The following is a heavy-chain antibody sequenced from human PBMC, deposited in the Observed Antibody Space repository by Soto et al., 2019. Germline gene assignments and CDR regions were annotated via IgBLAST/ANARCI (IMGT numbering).Heavy chain of an antibody. V-gene: IGHV1-46*03. Sequence: GASVKVSCKASGYTFTSYYMHWVRQAPGQGLEWMGIINPSGGSTSYAQKFQGRVTMTRDTSTSTVYMELSSLRSEDTAVYYCARGGGVVVPAAKPLYYFDYWGQGTLVTVSS. CDR1: GYTFTSYY. CDR2: INPSGGST. D-gene: IGHD2-2*01. CDR3: ARGGGVVVPAAKPLYYFDY. J-gene: IGHJ4*02.